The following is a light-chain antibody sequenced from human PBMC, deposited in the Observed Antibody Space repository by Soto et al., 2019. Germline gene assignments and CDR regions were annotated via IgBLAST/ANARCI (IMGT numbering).Light chain of an antibody. J-gene: IGLJ2*01. CDR1: SSDVGGYNY. CDR2: DVS. CDR3: SSYTSSSPLV. Sequence: QSALTQPASVSGSPGQSITISCTGTSSDVGGYNYVSWYQQHPGKAPKLMIYDVSNRPSGVSNRFSGSKSGNTASLTISGLQAEDEDYYYCSSYTSSSPLVFGGGTKLTVL. V-gene: IGLV2-14*01.